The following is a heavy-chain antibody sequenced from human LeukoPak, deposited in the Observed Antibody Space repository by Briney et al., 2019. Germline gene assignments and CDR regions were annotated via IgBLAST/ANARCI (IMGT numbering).Heavy chain of an antibody. CDR3: ARGPRVGAAGFVYYHYIDV. Sequence: PGGSLRLSCAASGFTFSSYAMHWVRQGPGKGLEWVAVISYDGSKKYYADSVKGRFTISRDNSKNTQHLQMNSLRAEDTAVYYCARGPRVGAAGFVYYHYIDVWGKGTTVTVSS. V-gene: IGHV3-30*04. CDR1: GFTFSSYA. D-gene: IGHD1-26*01. J-gene: IGHJ6*03. CDR2: ISYDGSKK.